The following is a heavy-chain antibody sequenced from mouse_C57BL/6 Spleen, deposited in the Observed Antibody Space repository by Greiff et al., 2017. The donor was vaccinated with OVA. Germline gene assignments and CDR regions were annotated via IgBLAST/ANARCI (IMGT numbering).Heavy chain of an antibody. V-gene: IGHV3-6*01. J-gene: IGHJ3*01. D-gene: IGHD3-2*02. Sequence: EVQVVESGPGLVKPSQSLSLTCSVTGYSITSGYYWNWIRQFPGNKLEWMGYISYDGSNNYNPSLKNRISITRDTSKNQFFLKLNSVTTEDTATYYCARSGDSSGLFAYWGQGTLVTVSA. CDR1: GYSITSGYY. CDR3: ARSGDSSGLFAY. CDR2: ISYDGSN.